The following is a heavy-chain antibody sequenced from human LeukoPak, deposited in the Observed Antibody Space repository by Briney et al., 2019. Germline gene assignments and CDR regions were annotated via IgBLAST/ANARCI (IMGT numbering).Heavy chain of an antibody. CDR2: FNPNSGGT. Sequence: ASVKVSCKASGHTFTGYYMHWVRQAPGQGLEWMGWFNPNSGGTNYAQKFQGWVTMTRDTSISTAYMELSRLRSDDTAVYYCARRGDSSSWYRAIDYWGQGTLVTVSS. D-gene: IGHD6-13*01. CDR1: GHTFTGYY. V-gene: IGHV1-2*04. J-gene: IGHJ4*02. CDR3: ARRGDSSSWYRAIDY.